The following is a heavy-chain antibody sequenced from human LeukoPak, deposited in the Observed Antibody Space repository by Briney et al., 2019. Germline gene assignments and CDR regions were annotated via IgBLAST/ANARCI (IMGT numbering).Heavy chain of an antibody. V-gene: IGHV3-23*01. CDR2: INNRGSST. D-gene: IGHD4-17*01. J-gene: IGHJ4*02. Sequence: GGSLRLSCAASGFTFSSYSMNWVRQAPGEGLEWLSAINNRGSSTYYAGSVKDRFTISRDNSENTLYLQINSLTVDDTAVYFCAKERQTGDYFTSDYWGQGTLVTVSS. CDR3: AKERQTGDYFTSDY. CDR1: GFTFSSYS.